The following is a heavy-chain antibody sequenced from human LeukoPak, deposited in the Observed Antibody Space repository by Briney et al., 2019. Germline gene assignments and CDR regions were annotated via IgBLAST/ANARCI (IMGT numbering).Heavy chain of an antibody. CDR3: ARHNYYDSSGYYGDAFDI. Sequence: SETLSLTCTVSGGSISSYYWSWIRQPPGKGLEWIGYIYYSGSTNYNPSLRSRVTISLDTSNNQFSLNLSSVTAADTAVYYCARHNYYDSSGYYGDAFDIWGQGTMVTVSS. V-gene: IGHV4-59*08. J-gene: IGHJ3*02. CDR1: GGSISSYY. D-gene: IGHD3-22*01. CDR2: IYYSGST.